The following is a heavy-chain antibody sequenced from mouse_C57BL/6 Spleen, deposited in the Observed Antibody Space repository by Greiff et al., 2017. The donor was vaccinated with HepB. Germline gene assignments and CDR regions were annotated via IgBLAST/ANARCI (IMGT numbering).Heavy chain of an antibody. CDR1: GYTFTSYW. CDR2: INPSSGYT. V-gene: IGHV1-7*01. D-gene: IGHD1-1*01. J-gene: IGHJ2*01. Sequence: VQLVESGAELAKPGASVKLSCKPSGYTFTSYWMHWVKQRPGQGLEWIGYINPSSGYTKYNQKFKDKATLTADKSSSTAYMQLSSLTYEDSAVYYCAREEIMVTTVVATSDFDYWGQGTTLTVSS. CDR3: AREEIMVTTVVATSDFDY.